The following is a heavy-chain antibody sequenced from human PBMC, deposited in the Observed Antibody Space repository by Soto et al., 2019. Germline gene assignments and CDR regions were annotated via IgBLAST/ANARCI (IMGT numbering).Heavy chain of an antibody. Sequence: APVKVSCKASGYTFTNFGVTWVRRPPGQGLEWMGWISAYTDTPNYAQKFQGRVTMTIDTSTSTAYMDQRSLTSDDTAVYYCARVIPRVEGWFDLWGQALLVTF. CDR2: ISAYTDTP. CDR1: GYTFTNFG. J-gene: IGHJ5*02. V-gene: IGHV1-18*01. D-gene: IGHD2-2*02. CDR3: ARVIPRVEGWFDL.